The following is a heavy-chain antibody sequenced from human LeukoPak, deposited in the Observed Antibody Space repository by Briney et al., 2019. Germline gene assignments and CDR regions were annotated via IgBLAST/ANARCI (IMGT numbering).Heavy chain of an antibody. CDR2: VYYSGST. CDR1: GGSKRSYY. CDR3: ARGSMPQYYFDY. J-gene: IGHJ4*02. D-gene: IGHD2/OR15-2a*01. Sequence: PSETLSLTCTVSGGSKRSYYWSWIRQSPGKGLEWIGYVYYSGSTNSNPSLKSRVTISIDTSKNQFSLKLSSVTAADTAVYYCARGSMPQYYFDYWGQGTLVTVSS. V-gene: IGHV4-59*01.